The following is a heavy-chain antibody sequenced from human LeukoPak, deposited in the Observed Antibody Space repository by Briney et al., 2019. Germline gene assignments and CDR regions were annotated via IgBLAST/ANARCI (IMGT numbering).Heavy chain of an antibody. V-gene: IGHV1-8*03. J-gene: IGHJ3*02. Sequence: ASVKVSCKASGYTFTSYDINWVRQATGQGLEWMGWMNPNSGNTGYAQKFQGRVTITRNTSISTAYMELRSLRSDDTAVYYCASSLAYDSSGYYYFPAFDIWGQGTMVTVSS. CDR2: MNPNSGNT. CDR3: ASSLAYDSSGYYYFPAFDI. CDR1: GYTFTSYD. D-gene: IGHD3-22*01.